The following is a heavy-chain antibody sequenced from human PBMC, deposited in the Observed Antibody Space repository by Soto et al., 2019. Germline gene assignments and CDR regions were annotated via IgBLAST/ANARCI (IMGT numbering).Heavy chain of an antibody. D-gene: IGHD5-12*01. J-gene: IGHJ4*02. Sequence: QVQLVQSGAEVKKPESSVKVSCKAPGGTFSTYAISWVRQAPGQGLEWMGGIIPMFGTANYAQRFQDRVTITANESTNTVYMQLRRLRSENTAVYFWASGIRLWVRRINNGYAGWGQGTLVTVSS. CDR2: IIPMFGTA. CDR3: ASGIRLWVRRINNGYAG. V-gene: IGHV1-69*12. CDR1: GGTFSTYA.